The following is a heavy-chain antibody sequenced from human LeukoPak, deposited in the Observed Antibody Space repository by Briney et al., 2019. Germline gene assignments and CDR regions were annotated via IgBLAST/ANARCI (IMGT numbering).Heavy chain of an antibody. CDR1: GGSISGSSYY. CDR3: ARHYAP. V-gene: IGHV4-39*01. J-gene: IGHJ4*02. Sequence: SETLSLTCTVSGGSISGSSYYWGWIRQPPGKGLEWIGSIYYSGSTYYSPSLKSRVTISVDTSKNQSSLKLNSVTATDTAVYYCARHYAPWGQGTLVTVSS. D-gene: IGHD3-16*01. CDR2: IYYSGST.